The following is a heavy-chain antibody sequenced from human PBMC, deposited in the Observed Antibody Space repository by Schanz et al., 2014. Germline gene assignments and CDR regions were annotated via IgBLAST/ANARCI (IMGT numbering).Heavy chain of an antibody. CDR3: ARGGGPENGFDI. V-gene: IGHV1-69*09. CDR2: IIPIHGIV. CDR1: GGTFSTYP. J-gene: IGHJ3*02. Sequence: QVQLVQSGGEMKKPGSSMKVSCKASGGTFSTYPINWLRQAPGQGLEWMGRIIPIHGIVNYAQRFQDRVRITADKSTSTAYMKLSSLRSDDTAVYYCARGGGPENGFDIWGRGTILTVSS. D-gene: IGHD5-12*01.